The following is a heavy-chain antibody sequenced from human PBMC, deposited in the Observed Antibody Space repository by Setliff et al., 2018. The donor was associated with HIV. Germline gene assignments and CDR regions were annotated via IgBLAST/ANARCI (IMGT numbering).Heavy chain of an antibody. V-gene: IGHV4-34*01. CDR3: ARGRGPMGGDAFDV. J-gene: IGHJ3*01. CDR1: GGSFSGYY. CDR2: IDHSGST. D-gene: IGHD3-10*01. Sequence: SETLSLTCAVYGGSFSGYYWTWIRQPPGKGLEWIGEIDHSGSTNYNPSLKSRITISVDTSKNQFSLKLTSVTAADPTVYYCARGRGPMGGDAFDVWGRGTMVTVSS.